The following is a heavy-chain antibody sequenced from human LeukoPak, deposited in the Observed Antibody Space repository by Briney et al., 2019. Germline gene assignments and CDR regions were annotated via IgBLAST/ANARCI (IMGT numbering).Heavy chain of an antibody. V-gene: IGHV4-61*02. D-gene: IGHD6-19*01. CDR3: ARSSPHPIAVAGPPGY. Sequence: SSQTLSLTCTVSGGSISSGGYYWNWIRQPAGKGLEWIGRIYTSGSTNYNPSLKSRVTISVDTSKNQFSLKLSSVTAADTAAYYCARSSPHPIAVAGPPGYWGQGTLVTVSS. CDR1: GGSISSGGYY. CDR2: IYTSGST. J-gene: IGHJ4*02.